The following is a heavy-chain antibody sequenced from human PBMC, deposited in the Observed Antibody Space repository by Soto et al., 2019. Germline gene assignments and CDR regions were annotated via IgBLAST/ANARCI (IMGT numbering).Heavy chain of an antibody. D-gene: IGHD6-13*01. J-gene: IGHJ4*02. Sequence: PSETLSLTCTVSGGSISSYYWSWIRQPPGKGLEWIGYIYYSGSTNYNPSLKSRVTIPVDTSKNQFSLKLSSVTAADTAVYYCARDSEYSSSWYYFDYWGQGTLVTVSS. V-gene: IGHV4-59*01. CDR3: ARDSEYSSSWYYFDY. CDR2: IYYSGST. CDR1: GGSISSYY.